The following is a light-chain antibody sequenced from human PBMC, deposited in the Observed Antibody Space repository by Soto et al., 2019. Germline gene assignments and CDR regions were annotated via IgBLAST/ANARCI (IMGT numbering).Light chain of an antibody. CDR2: DNS. CDR1: SSNIGNNY. J-gene: IGLJ3*02. CDR3: GTWDNSLSGRV. Sequence: QSVLTQPPSVSAAPGQRVTISCSGSSSNIGNNYVAWYQQLPGTAPKLLIYDNSKRPSGIPDRFSGSKSGTSATLGITGLQTGDEADYYCGTWDNSLSGRVFGGGTKVTVL. V-gene: IGLV1-51*01.